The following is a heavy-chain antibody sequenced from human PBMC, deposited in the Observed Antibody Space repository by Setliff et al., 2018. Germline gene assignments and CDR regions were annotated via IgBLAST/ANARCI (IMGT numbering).Heavy chain of an antibody. Sequence: PGESLKISCKGSGYSFTDYWIGWVRQMPGEGLEWMGIIHPSNSDTVYSPSFQGQVTISADRSITTAYLQWSSLKAPDTAIYYCARNRVALYDAFDIWGQGTMVTVSS. J-gene: IGHJ3*02. D-gene: IGHD5-12*01. CDR1: GYSFTDYW. CDR2: IHPSNSDT. CDR3: ARNRVALYDAFDI. V-gene: IGHV5-51*01.